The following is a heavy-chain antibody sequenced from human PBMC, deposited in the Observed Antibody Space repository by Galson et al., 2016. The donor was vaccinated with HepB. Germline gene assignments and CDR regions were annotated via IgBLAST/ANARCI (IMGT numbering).Heavy chain of an antibody. Sequence: QSGAEVKKPGASVKVSCKASGYTFSHYGITWVRQAPGQGLEWMGWISVHNGNTNSAQKIQGRVTMTTDPVTSTAYMELRSLRSDDTAVYYCARGGGRGGSDYWGQGTLVTVTS. CDR1: GYTFSHYG. V-gene: IGHV1-18*01. CDR2: ISVHNGNT. J-gene: IGHJ4*02. CDR3: ARGGGRGGSDY. D-gene: IGHD1-26*01.